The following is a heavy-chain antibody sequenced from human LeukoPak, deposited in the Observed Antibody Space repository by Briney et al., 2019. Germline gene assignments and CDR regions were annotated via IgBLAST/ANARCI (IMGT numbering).Heavy chain of an antibody. D-gene: IGHD3-10*01. CDR2: IYPGDSDT. J-gene: IGHJ4*02. Sequence: GESLKISCKGSGYRLTSYWIAWVRQVPGKGLEWMGIIYPGDSDTRYSPSFQGQVTISADKSISTAYLQWSSLKASDTAVYYCARGRGSGSYSFDYWGQGTLVTVSS. CDR3: ARGRGSGSYSFDY. V-gene: IGHV5-51*01. CDR1: GYRLTSYW.